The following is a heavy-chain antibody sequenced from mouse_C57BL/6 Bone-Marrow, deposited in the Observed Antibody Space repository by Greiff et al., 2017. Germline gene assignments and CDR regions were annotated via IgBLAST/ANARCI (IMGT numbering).Heavy chain of an antibody. V-gene: IGHV1-82*01. Sequence: QVQLQQPGAELVRPGASVKISCKASGYAFSSSWMNWVKQRPGKGLEWIGRIYPGDGDTNYNGKFKGKATLTADKSSSTAYMQLSSLTSEDSAVYFCARRGYSNFSYFDYWGQGTTLTVSS. CDR3: ARRGYSNFSYFDY. D-gene: IGHD2-5*01. J-gene: IGHJ2*01. CDR1: GYAFSSSW. CDR2: IYPGDGDT.